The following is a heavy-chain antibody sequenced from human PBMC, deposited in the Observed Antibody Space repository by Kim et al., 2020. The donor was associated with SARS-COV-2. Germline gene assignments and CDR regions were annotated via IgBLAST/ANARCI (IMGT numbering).Heavy chain of an antibody. D-gene: IGHD3-3*01. Sequence: VKGRFTISRNNSKNTLYLQMNSLRAEDTAVYYCAKDSNYDFWSGYYFDYWGQGTLVTVSS. CDR3: AKDSNYDFWSGYYFDY. V-gene: IGHV3-23*01. J-gene: IGHJ4*02.